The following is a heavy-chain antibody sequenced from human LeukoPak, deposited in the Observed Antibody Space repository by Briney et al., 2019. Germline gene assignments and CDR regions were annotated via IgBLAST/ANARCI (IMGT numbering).Heavy chain of an antibody. J-gene: IGHJ3*02. CDR3: ARDRAVWVVGATDAFDI. D-gene: IGHD1-26*01. Sequence: KPGGSLRLSCAASGLTFSDYYMSWIRQAPGKGLEWVSYISSSGSTIYYADSVKGRFTISRDNAKNSLYLQMNSLRAEDTAVYYCARDRAVWVVGATDAFDIWGQGTMVTVSS. CDR2: ISSSGSTI. CDR1: GLTFSDYY. V-gene: IGHV3-11*01.